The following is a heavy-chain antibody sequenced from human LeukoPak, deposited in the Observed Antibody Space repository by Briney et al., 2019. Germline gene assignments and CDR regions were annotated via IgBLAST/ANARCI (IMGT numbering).Heavy chain of an antibody. Sequence: GGSLRLSCAASGFTFSSYEMNWVRQAPGKGLEWVSYISSSGSTIYYADPVKGRFTISRDNAKNSLYLQMNSLRAEDTAVYYCASGESCFDYWGQGTLVTVSS. J-gene: IGHJ4*02. V-gene: IGHV3-48*03. CDR2: ISSSGSTI. CDR3: ASGESCFDY. CDR1: GFTFSSYE. D-gene: IGHD3-16*01.